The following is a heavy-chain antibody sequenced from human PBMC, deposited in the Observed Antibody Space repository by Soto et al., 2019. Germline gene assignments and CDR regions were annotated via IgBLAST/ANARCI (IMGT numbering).Heavy chain of an antibody. CDR1: GGSFSDYY. CDR2: INHSGNA. CDR3: ARGEGYCTNGVCRTFDY. D-gene: IGHD2-8*01. J-gene: IGHJ4*02. V-gene: IGHV4-34*02. Sequence: QVQLQQWGAGLLKPSESLSLSCAVYGGSFSDYYWSWIRQPPGKGLEWIGEINHSGNANYNPSLKSRVTVSEDTSKNQFSLNLTSVTAADTAVYYCARGEGYCTNGVCRTFDYWGQGTRVTVSS.